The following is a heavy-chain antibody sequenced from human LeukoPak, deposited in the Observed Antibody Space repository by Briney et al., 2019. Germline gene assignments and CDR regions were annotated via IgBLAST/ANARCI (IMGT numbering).Heavy chain of an antibody. J-gene: IGHJ4*02. CDR2: VYHSGST. CDR3: ARWDYGSGAYYLSDY. V-gene: IGHV4-38-2*01. D-gene: IGHD3-10*01. Sequence: SETLSLTCGVSGYSIRTGYYWGWVRQPPGQDLEWIGSVYHSGSTYYNPSLKSRVNILVDTSKNQFSLRLSSVTAADTAVYYCARWDYGSGAYYLSDYWGQGTLVTVSS. CDR1: GYSIRTGYY.